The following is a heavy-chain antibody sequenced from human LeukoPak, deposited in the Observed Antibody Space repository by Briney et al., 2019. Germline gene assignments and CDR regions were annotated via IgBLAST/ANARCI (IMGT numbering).Heavy chain of an antibody. Sequence: HTGRSLRLSCAASEFIFSNYGMHWVRQAPGKGLEWVANIKQDGIEKYYVDSVKGRFTISRDNAKDSLYLQMSSLRAEDTAVYYCARTDYGGNSGFSYWGQGTLVTVSS. CDR2: IKQDGIEK. V-gene: IGHV3-7*01. D-gene: IGHD4-23*01. CDR1: EFIFSNYG. CDR3: ARTDYGGNSGFSY. J-gene: IGHJ4*02.